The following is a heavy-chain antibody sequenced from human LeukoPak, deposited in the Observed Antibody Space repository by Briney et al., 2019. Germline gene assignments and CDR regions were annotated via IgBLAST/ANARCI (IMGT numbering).Heavy chain of an antibody. CDR1: GGSIGTYY. D-gene: IGHD1-14*01. CDR2: IYYSGDT. V-gene: IGHV4-59*08. CDR3: ARHGTGLKAFNA. Sequence: SETLSLTCTIAGGSIGTYYWHWIRQPPGKGLEWIGQIYYSGDTRYNPSLKSRVTISVDMSKNQFSLKLNSVTAADTALYYCARHGTGLKAFNAWGQGTMVTVSS. J-gene: IGHJ3*01.